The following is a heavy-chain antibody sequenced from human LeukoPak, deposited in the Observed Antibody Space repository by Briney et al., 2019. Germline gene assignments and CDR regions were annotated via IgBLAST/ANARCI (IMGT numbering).Heavy chain of an antibody. J-gene: IGHJ4*02. D-gene: IGHD3-22*01. V-gene: IGHV1-69*13. CDR2: IIPIFGTA. CDR1: GGTFSRYA. CDR3: ARGWDYDSGGRPTAYVY. Sequence: SVKVSCKASGGTFSRYAICWVRQAPGQGLEWMGGIIPIFGTANYAQKFQGKVTITADESTSTAYMELRSLRSEDTAVYYCARGWDYDSGGRPTAYVYWGQGTLVTVSS.